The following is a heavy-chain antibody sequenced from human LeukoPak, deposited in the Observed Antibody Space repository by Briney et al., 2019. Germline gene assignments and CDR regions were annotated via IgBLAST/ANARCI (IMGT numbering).Heavy chain of an antibody. V-gene: IGHV4-59*08. D-gene: IGHD3-10*01. J-gene: IGHJ4*02. CDR2: IYYSGST. CDR1: GGSISSYY. CDR3: ARGFGERFVFDY. Sequence: SKTLSLTCTVSGGSISSYYWSWIRQPPGKGLEWIGYIYYSGSTNYNPSLKSRVTISVDTSKNQFSLKLSSVTAADTAVYYCARGFGERFVFDYWGQGTLVTVSS.